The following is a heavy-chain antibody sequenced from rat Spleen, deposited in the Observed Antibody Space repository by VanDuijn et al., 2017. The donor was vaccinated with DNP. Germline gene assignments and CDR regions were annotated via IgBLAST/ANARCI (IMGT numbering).Heavy chain of an antibody. Sequence: EVQLVESGGGLVQPGRSLKLSCAASGFIFSNYGMAWVRQAPTKGLEWVATISYEGSGTYYGDSVKGRFTISRDSAKSTLYLQMNSLRSEDTATYYWARLYSGPFDYWGQGVMVTVSS. D-gene: IGHD1-1*01. J-gene: IGHJ2*01. CDR3: ARLYSGPFDY. V-gene: IGHV5-29*01. CDR1: GFIFSNYG. CDR2: ISYEGSGT.